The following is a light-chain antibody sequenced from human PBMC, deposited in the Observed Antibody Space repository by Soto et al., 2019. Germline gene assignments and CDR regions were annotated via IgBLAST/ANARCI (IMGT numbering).Light chain of an antibody. CDR2: EVS. CDR3: SSYAGSNYVV. CDR1: SSDVGGYHY. Sequence: QSALTQPPSASGSPGQSVTISCTGTSSDVGGYHYVSWYQQHPGKAPKLMIYEVSKRPSGVPDRLSGSKSGNTASLTVSGLQAEAEADYYCSSYAGSNYVVFGGGTKVTVL. J-gene: IGLJ2*01. V-gene: IGLV2-8*01.